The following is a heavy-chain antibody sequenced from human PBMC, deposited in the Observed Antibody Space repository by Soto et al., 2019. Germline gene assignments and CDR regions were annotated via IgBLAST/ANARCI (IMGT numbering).Heavy chain of an antibody. D-gene: IGHD3-9*01. CDR2: IWYDGSNK. CDR3: AREFSHPVLRYFDWTPRGYFDY. J-gene: IGHJ4*02. CDR1: GFTFSSYG. Sequence: PGGSLRLSCAASGFTFSSYGMHWVRQAPGKGLEWVAVIWYDGSNKYYADSVKGRFTISRDNSKNTLYLQMNSLRAEDTAVYYCAREFSHPVLRYFDWTPRGYFDYWGQGTLVTVSS. V-gene: IGHV3-33*01.